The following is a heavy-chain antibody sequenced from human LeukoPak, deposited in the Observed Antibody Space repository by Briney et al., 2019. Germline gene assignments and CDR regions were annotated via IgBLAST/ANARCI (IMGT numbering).Heavy chain of an antibody. Sequence: PGESLKISCKGSGYSFTSYWIAWVRQMPGKGLEWMGIIYPVDFDTRYSPSFQGQVTISANKSISTAYLQWSSLKASDTAVYYCARRAVTTGYFDYWGQGSLVTVSS. J-gene: IGHJ4*02. CDR3: ARRAVTTGYFDY. V-gene: IGHV5-51*01. D-gene: IGHD4-17*01. CDR2: IYPVDFDT. CDR1: GYSFTSYW.